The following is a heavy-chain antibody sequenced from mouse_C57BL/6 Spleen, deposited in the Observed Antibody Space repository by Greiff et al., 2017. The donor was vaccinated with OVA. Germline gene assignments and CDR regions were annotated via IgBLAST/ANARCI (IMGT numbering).Heavy chain of an antibody. CDR1: GFTFNSYW. V-gene: IGHV1-55*01. J-gene: IGHJ2*01. CDR3: ARLSGLSAPFDY. Sequence: QVQLQQPGAELVKPGASVKMSCKASGFTFNSYWIPWVKQRPGQGLEWIGTIYPGSGSTNYNEKFKSKATLTVDTSSSTAYMQLSRLTSEDSAVYYCARLSGLSAPFDYWGQGTTLTVSS. D-gene: IGHD3-2*02. CDR2: IYPGSGST.